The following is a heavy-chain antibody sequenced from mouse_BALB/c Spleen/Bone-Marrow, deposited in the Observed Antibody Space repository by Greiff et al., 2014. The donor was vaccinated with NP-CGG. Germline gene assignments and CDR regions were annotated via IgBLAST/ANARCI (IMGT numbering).Heavy chain of an antibody. D-gene: IGHD4-1*01. V-gene: IGHV1-54*01. J-gene: IGHJ4*01. CDR1: GYAFTNYL. CDR3: ARCLTGTSAMDY. Sequence: VQLQQPGAELVRPGTSVKVSCKASGYAFTNYLIEWVKQRPGQGLEWIGVINPGSGGTNYNEKFKAKATLTADKSSSTAYMQLSSLTSDDSAVYFCARCLTGTSAMDYWGQGTSVTVSS. CDR2: INPGSGGT.